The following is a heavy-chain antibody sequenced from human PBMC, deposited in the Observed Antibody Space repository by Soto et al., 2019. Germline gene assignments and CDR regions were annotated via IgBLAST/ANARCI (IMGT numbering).Heavy chain of an antibody. J-gene: IGHJ4*02. Sequence: PGGSLRLSCAASGFTFSSYAMHWVRQAPGKGLEWVAVISYDGSNKYYADSVKGRFTISRDNSKNTLYLQMNSLRAEDTAVYYCARDNYYDSSGYPDYWGQGTLVTV. CDR3: ARDNYYDSSGYPDY. CDR1: GFTFSSYA. V-gene: IGHV3-30-3*01. CDR2: ISYDGSNK. D-gene: IGHD3-22*01.